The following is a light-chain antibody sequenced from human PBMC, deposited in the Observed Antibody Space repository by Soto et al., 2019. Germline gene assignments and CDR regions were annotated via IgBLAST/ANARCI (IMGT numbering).Light chain of an antibody. Sequence: QAVVTQEPSVTVSPGGTVTLTCAPTTGAVSSGNFPSWFQQKPGQPPRALIYSINSQYSWNPARFSGSLLEGKAALTLSGAQHEDEAEYFCLLYYGGAGVFGTGTKLTVL. V-gene: IGLV7-43*01. CDR2: SIN. CDR1: TGAVSSGNF. CDR3: LLYYGGAGV. J-gene: IGLJ1*01.